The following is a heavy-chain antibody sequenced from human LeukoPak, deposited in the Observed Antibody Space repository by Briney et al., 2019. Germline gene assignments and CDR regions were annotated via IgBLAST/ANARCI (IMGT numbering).Heavy chain of an antibody. CDR1: GYTFTGYY. V-gene: IGHV1-2*02. CDR3: ARAELWYSSSPHDY. Sequence: ASVKVSCKAPGYTFTGYYMHWVRQAPGQGLEWMGWINPNSGGTNYAQKFQGRVTMTRDTSISTAYMELSRLRSDDTAVYYCARAELWYSSSPHDYWGQGTLVTVSS. J-gene: IGHJ4*02. CDR2: INPNSGGT. D-gene: IGHD6-6*01.